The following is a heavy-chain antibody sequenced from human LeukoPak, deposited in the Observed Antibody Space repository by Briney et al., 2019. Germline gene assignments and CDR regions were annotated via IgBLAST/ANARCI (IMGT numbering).Heavy chain of an antibody. CDR1: GYTFTNYY. Sequence: ASVKVSCKASGYTFTNYYTHCVRQAPGHELEWMGIINPSDGSTSSAQKFQGRVTMTRDTSTSTVYMELNSLRSEDTAVYYCAGGRAEFDPWGQGTLVTVSS. J-gene: IGHJ5*02. D-gene: IGHD3-16*01. CDR3: AGGRAEFDP. V-gene: IGHV1-46*01. CDR2: INPSDGST.